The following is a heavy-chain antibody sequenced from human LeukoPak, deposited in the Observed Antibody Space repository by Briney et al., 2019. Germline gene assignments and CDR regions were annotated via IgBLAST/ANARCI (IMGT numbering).Heavy chain of an antibody. CDR1: GFTFSSYG. CDR3: AKDVGLRYFDWSG. J-gene: IGHJ4*02. V-gene: IGHV3-23*01. D-gene: IGHD3-9*01. Sequence: GGSLRLSCAASGFTFSSYGMHWVRQAPGKGLEWVSAISGSGGSTYYADSVKGRFTISRDNSKNTLYLQMNSLRAEDTAVYYCAKDVGLRYFDWSGWGQGTLVTVSS. CDR2: ISGSGGST.